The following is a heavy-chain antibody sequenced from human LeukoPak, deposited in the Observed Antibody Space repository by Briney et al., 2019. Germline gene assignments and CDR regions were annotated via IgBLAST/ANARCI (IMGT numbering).Heavy chain of an antibody. Sequence: PSETLSLTCTVSGYSISSGYYWGWIRQPPGEGLEWIGSIYHSGSTYYNPSLKSRVTISVDTSKNQFSLKLSSVTAADTAVYYCARELSGNADYWGQGTLVTVSS. D-gene: IGHD1-26*01. CDR3: ARELSGNADY. J-gene: IGHJ4*02. CDR2: IYHSGST. CDR1: GYSISSGYY. V-gene: IGHV4-38-2*02.